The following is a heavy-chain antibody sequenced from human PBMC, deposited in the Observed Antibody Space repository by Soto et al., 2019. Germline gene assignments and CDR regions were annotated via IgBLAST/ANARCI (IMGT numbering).Heavy chain of an antibody. CDR2: IYPGDSDT. CDR3: ARTLYDFWSVYSG. V-gene: IGHV5-51*01. D-gene: IGHD3-3*01. Sequence: GAALKISCKGCGYSFTSYWIGWVRQMHGKGLERMGIIYPGDSDTRYSPSFQGQVTISADKSISTAYLQWSSLKASDTAMYYCARTLYDFWSVYSGWGQGTLVTVSS. CDR1: GYSFTSYW. J-gene: IGHJ4*02.